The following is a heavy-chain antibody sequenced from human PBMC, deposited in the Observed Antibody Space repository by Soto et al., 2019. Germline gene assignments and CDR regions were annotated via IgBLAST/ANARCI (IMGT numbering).Heavy chain of an antibody. V-gene: IGHV4-30-4*01. Sequence: PSETQSLTCTVSGGSIRSSNWWSWIRQPPGKGLEWIGYIYYSGSTYYNPSLKSRLTISVDTSKNQFSLKLSSVTAADTAVYYCATYYYDTNGYLNWFDPWGQGTLVTVSS. CDR3: ATYYYDTNGYLNWFDP. CDR2: IYYSGST. D-gene: IGHD3-22*01. J-gene: IGHJ5*02. CDR1: GGSIRSSNW.